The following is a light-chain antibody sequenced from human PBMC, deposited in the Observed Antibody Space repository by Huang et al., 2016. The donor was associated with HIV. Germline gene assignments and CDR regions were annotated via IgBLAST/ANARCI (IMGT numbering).Light chain of an antibody. CDR1: QSVSRY. CDR2: DAS. V-gene: IGKV3-11*01. CDR3: QQRSNWPRT. Sequence: EIVLTQSPATLSLSPGERATLSCRARQSVSRYLAWYQQKLGQARRLRIYDASTRATGSPVRFSGSGSGTYCTLTISSLEPEDFEVYYCQQRSNWPRTFGQGTKVEIK. J-gene: IGKJ1*01.